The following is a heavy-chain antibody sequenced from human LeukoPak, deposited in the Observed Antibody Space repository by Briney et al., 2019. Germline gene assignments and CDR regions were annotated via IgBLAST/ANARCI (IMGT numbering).Heavy chain of an antibody. V-gene: IGHV1-69*05. CDR1: GGTFSSYA. Sequence: ASVKVSCKASGGTFSSYAISWVRQAPGQGLEWMGRIIPIFGTANYAQKFQGRVTITTDESTSTAYMELSSLRSEDTAVYYCARESTPMIAFDYWGQGTLVTVSS. D-gene: IGHD3-22*01. CDR2: IIPIFGTA. CDR3: ARESTPMIAFDY. J-gene: IGHJ4*02.